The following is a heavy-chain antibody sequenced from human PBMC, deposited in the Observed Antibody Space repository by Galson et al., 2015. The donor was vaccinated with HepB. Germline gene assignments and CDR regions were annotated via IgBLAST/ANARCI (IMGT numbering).Heavy chain of an antibody. CDR2: ISSDGRNK. D-gene: IGHD2-8*01. CDR3: AKDKQYEMLSWGLVDY. Sequence: SLRLSCAASGFSFNTYGMHWVRQAPGKGLEWVAVISSDGRNKYSADSVKGRFTVSRDNSKNTLYLQLSSLRAEDTAVYYCAKDKQYEMLSWGLVDYWGQGTLVTVSS. CDR1: GFSFNTYG. J-gene: IGHJ4*02. V-gene: IGHV3-30*18.